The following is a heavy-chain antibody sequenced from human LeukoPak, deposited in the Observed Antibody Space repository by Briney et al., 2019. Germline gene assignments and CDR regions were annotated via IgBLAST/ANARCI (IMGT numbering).Heavy chain of an antibody. Sequence: GGSLRLSCTASGFTFSSYSMNWVRQAPEKGLEWVSYISSSSSTINYADSVKGRFTISRDNAKNSLYLQMNSLRAEDTAVYYCASGSSDAFDVWGQGTMVTVSS. J-gene: IGHJ3*01. CDR2: ISSSSSTI. CDR3: ASGSSDAFDV. V-gene: IGHV3-48*01. CDR1: GFTFSSYS.